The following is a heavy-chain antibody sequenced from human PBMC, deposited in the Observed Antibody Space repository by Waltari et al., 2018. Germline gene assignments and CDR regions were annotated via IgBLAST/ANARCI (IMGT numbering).Heavy chain of an antibody. J-gene: IGHJ4*02. CDR2: ILDDGYTT. CDR3: AKDVRTFGASDY. CDR1: GTTFTQYG. Sequence: QVQLVESGGGEVQPGRSLRLSGAASGTTFTQYGMHWVRQAPGKGLEWVAAILDDGYTTYYADSVRGRFTISRDNSKNTLDLQMDSLRPEETAVYYCAKDVRTFGASDYWGQGTLVTVSS. V-gene: IGHV3-30*18. D-gene: IGHD2-15*01.